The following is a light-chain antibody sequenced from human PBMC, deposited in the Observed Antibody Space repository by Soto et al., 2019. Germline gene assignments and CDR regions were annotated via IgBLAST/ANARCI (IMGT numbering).Light chain of an antibody. CDR2: EVT. V-gene: IGLV2-18*02. J-gene: IGLJ1*01. Sequence: QSALTQPPSVSGSPGQSVTISCTGTSSDVGYYNRVSWYQQPPGTAPKVMIYEVTKRPSGVPDRFSGSKSDNTASLTISGLQAEDEADYYCSSHTSSGAYVFGTGTKVNVL. CDR1: SSDVGYYNR. CDR3: SSHTSSGAYV.